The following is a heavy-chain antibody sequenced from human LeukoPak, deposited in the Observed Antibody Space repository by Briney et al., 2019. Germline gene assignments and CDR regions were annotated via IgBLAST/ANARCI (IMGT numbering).Heavy chain of an antibody. J-gene: IGHJ1*01. CDR3: ARVPEPRPPVSEAYCGGDCYPHFQH. CDR1: GFTFSPYS. V-gene: IGHV3-48*04. CDR2: ISGSKSTI. Sequence: GGSLRLSCAASGFTFSPYSMNWVRQAPGKGLEWVSYISGSKSTIYYADSVKGRFTISRDNAKNSLYLQMNSLRAEDTAVYYCARVPEPRPPVSEAYCGGDCYPHFQHWGQGTLVTVSS. D-gene: IGHD2-21*02.